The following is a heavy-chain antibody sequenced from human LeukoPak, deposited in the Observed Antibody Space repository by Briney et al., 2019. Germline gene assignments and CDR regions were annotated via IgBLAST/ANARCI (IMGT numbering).Heavy chain of an antibody. D-gene: IGHD6-13*01. CDR3: ARHHPFDEAAANLGFDY. CDR1: GGSFSGYY. Sequence: PSETLSLTCAVYGGSFSGYYWSWIRQPPGKGLEWIGEINHSGSTNYNPSLKSRVTISVDTSKNQFSLKLSSVTAADTAVYYCARHHPFDEAAANLGFDYWGQGTLVTVSS. J-gene: IGHJ4*02. V-gene: IGHV4-34*01. CDR2: INHSGST.